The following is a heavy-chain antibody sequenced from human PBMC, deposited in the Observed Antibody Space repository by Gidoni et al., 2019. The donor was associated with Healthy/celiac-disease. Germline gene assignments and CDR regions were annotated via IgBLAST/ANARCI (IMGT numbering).Heavy chain of an antibody. D-gene: IGHD3-3*01. J-gene: IGHJ4*02. CDR3: AKAASIFGVVSY. CDR2: ISGSGGST. Sequence: EVQLLESGGGLVQPGGSLRPACAASGFAFSSYAMSWVRQAPGRGLEWVSAISGSGGSTYYADSVKGRFTISRDNSKNTLYLQMNSLRAEDTAVYYCAKAASIFGVVSYWGQGTLVTVSS. V-gene: IGHV3-23*01. CDR1: GFAFSSYA.